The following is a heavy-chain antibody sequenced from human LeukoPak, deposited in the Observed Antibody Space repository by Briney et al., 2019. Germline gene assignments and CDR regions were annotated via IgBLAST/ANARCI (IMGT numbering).Heavy chain of an antibody. V-gene: IGHV3-23*01. CDR1: GFTFSSYA. J-gene: IGHJ4*02. CDR3: AKDPLYYDFWSGYYTGMDYFDY. Sequence: GGSLRLSCAASGFTFSSYAMSWVRQAPGKGLEWVSAISGSGGSTYYADSVKGRFTISRDNSKDTLYLQMNSLRAEDTAVYYCAKDPLYYDFWSGYYTGMDYFDYWGQGTLVTVSS. CDR2: ISGSGGST. D-gene: IGHD3-3*01.